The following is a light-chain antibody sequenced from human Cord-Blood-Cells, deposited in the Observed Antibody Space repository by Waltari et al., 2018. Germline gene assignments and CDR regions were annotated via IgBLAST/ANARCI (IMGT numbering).Light chain of an antibody. CDR2: EVS. CDR3: SSYTSSSTHYV. Sequence: QSALTQPASVSGSPGPSITISCTGTSSAVGGYHYASWYQQHPGKAPKLMIYEVSNRPSGVSNRFSGSKSGNTASLTISGLQAEDEADYYCSSYTSSSTHYVFGTGTKVTVL. V-gene: IGLV2-14*01. J-gene: IGLJ1*01. CDR1: SSAVGGYHY.